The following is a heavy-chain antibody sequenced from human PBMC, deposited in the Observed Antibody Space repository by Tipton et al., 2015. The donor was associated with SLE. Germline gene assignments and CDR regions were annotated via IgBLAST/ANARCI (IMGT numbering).Heavy chain of an antibody. CDR2: YDPEDGET. Sequence: QSGAEVKKPGASVKVSCKVSGNSHTELYMQWVRQDPGKGIEWMGGYDPEDGETIYAQNFKGRVTMTEDTVTDTAYMELSSLRSDDTAVYYCARDIGQWLIFQHWGQGTLVTVSS. CDR1: GNSHTELY. CDR3: ARDIGQWLIFQH. J-gene: IGHJ1*01. V-gene: IGHV1-24*01. D-gene: IGHD6-19*01.